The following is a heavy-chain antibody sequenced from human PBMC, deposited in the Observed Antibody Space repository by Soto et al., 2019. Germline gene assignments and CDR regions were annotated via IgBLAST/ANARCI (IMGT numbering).Heavy chain of an antibody. Sequence: GGSLRLSCAAYGFSVSDYYMSWVRQPPGKGLEWVSYIRKIGSIIKYADSVKGRCTISRDNAKNSLYMQMNSLRAEDTALYYCARDLSPYRDYYPESSSETWFDPWGQGTLVTVYS. V-gene: IGHV3-11*01. CDR2: IRKIGSII. CDR1: GFSVSDYY. J-gene: IGHJ5*02. D-gene: IGHD3-22*01. CDR3: ARDLSPYRDYYPESSSETWFDP.